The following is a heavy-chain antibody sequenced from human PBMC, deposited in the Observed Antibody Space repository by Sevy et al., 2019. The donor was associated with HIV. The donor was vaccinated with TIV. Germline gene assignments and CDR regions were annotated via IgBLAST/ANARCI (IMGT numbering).Heavy chain of an antibody. Sequence: GGSLRLSCAASGFTFSSYAMDWVRQAPGKGLEWVAVISYDGSNKYYADSVKGRFTISRDNSKNTLYLQMNSLRAEDTAVYYCARGTTMVRGVVLAYYYYYGMDVWGQGTTVTVSS. J-gene: IGHJ6*02. D-gene: IGHD3-10*01. CDR3: ARGTTMVRGVVLAYYYYYGMDV. CDR2: ISYDGSNK. V-gene: IGHV3-30-3*01. CDR1: GFTFSSYA.